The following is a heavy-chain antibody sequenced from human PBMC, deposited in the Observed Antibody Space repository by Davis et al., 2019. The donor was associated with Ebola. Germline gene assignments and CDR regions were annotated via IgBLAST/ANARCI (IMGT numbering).Heavy chain of an antibody. CDR2: INPNSGGT. J-gene: IGHJ4*02. CDR3: AKDEFSSSSVGVLCY. D-gene: IGHD6-6*01. V-gene: IGHV1-2*06. CDR1: GYTFTGYY. Sequence: AASVKVSCKASGYTFTGYYMHWVRQAPGQGLEWMGRINPNSGGTNYAQKFQGRVTMTRDTSISTAYMELSRLRSDDTAVYYCAKDEFSSSSVGVLCYWGQGTLVTVSS.